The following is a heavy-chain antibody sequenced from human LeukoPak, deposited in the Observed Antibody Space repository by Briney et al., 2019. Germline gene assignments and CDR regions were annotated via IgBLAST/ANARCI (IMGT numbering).Heavy chain of an antibody. D-gene: IGHD1-26*01. CDR2: IYHSGST. CDR3: ARVGGATTGDYFDY. CDR1: GYSISSGYY. J-gene: IGHJ4*02. V-gene: IGHV4-38-2*02. Sequence: PSETLSLTCTVSGYSISSGYYWGWIRQPPGKGLEWIGSIYHSGSTYYNPSLKSRVTISVDTSKNQFSLKLSSVTAADTAVYYCARVGGATTGDYFDYWGQGTLVTVSS.